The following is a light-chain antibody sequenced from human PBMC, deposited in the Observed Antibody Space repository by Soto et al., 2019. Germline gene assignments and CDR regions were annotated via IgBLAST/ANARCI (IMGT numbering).Light chain of an antibody. CDR1: QDISNY. Sequence: DLQMTQSRSSLSASVGDRVIITCQASQDISNYLNWYQRKPGKAPKLLIYDASNLQTGVPSSFSGSGSGTDFTVTISSLQPKDIATYYCQQYDNLPLSFGRGTRLEI. J-gene: IGKJ5*01. V-gene: IGKV1-33*01. CDR3: QQYDNLPLS. CDR2: DAS.